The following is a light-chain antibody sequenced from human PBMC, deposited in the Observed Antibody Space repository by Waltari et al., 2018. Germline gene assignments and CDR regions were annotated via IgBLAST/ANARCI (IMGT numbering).Light chain of an antibody. V-gene: IGLV3-21*02. Sequence: SYVVTQPPSVSVAPGQTDRITCAGDKIGTQRVHWYQQKPGQAPVLVMYDDTDRPSGIPERFSGSSSGNPATLTIRRVEAGDEADYYSQVWDSTSDPLFGVGTKLTVL. CDR2: DDT. J-gene: IGLJ2*01. CDR1: KIGTQR. CDR3: QVWDSTSDPL.